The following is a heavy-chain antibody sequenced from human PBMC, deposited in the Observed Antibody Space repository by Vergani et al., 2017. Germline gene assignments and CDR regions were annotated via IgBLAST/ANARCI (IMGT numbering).Heavy chain of an antibody. Sequence: QVQLQESGPGLVKPSETLSLTCTVSGGSISSYYWSWIRQPPGKGLEWIGYIYYSGSTNYNPSLKSRVTISVDTSKNQFSLKLSSVTAADTAVYYCARGRKLLRYGMDVWGQGTTVTGSS. CDR2: IYYSGST. CDR3: ARGRKLLRYGMDV. J-gene: IGHJ6*02. D-gene: IGHD2-15*01. CDR1: GGSISSYY. V-gene: IGHV4-59*01.